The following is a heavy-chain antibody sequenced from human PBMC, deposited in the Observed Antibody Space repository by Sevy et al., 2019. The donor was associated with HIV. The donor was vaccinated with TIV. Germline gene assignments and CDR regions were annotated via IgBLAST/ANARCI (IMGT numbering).Heavy chain of an antibody. CDR1: GYTFTSYG. J-gene: IGHJ6*02. Sequence: ASVKVSCKASGYTFTSYGISWVRQAPGQGLEWMGWISAYNGNTNYAQKLQGRVTMTTDTSTSTAYMELRSLRSDDTAVYHCARDDPSPRCSAPRASAIYSCGTQVWGQGATVPV. CDR3: ARDDPSPRCSAPRASAIYSCGTQV. D-gene: IGHD6-25*01. CDR2: ISAYNGNT. V-gene: IGHV1-18*01.